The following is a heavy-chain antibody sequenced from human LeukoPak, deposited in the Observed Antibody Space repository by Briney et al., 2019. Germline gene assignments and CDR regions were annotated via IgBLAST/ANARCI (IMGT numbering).Heavy chain of an antibody. V-gene: IGHV3-7*01. CDR1: GFTFRSHW. CDR3: ATISAQTFDI. D-gene: IGHD5-24*01. Sequence: GGSLRPSCVGSGFTFRSHWVNWVRQSPGKGLEWVANIKPDGIDKYYLDSARGRFTVSRDNAQNSAFLQMNSLRVEDTAIYYCATISAQTFDIWGQGTLVSVSS. CDR2: IKPDGIDK. J-gene: IGHJ3*02.